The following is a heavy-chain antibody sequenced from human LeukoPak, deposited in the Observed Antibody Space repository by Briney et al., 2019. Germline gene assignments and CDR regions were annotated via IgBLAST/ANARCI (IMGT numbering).Heavy chain of an antibody. J-gene: IGHJ4*02. V-gene: IGHV3-23*01. CDR1: GFTFSSYA. CDR2: ISGSGGST. Sequence: GGSLRLSCAASGFTFSSYAMSWVRQAPGKGLEWVSAISGSGGSTYYADSVKGRFTIPRDNSKSTLYLQMNSLRAEDTAVYYCAKGIAVAVYYFDYWGQGTLVTVSS. CDR3: AKGIAVAVYYFDY. D-gene: IGHD6-19*01.